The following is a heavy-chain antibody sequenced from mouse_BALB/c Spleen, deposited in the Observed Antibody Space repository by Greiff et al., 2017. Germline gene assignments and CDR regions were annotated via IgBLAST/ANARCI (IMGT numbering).Heavy chain of an antibody. CDR3: ARRNYPRAMDY. D-gene: IGHD2-1*01. CDR1: GYTFSSYW. Sequence: VHLVESGAELMKPGASVKISCKATGYTFSSYWIEWVKQRPGHGLEWIGEILPGSGSTNYNEKFKGKATFTADTSSNTAYMQLSSLTSEDSAVYYCARRNYPRAMDYWGQGTSVTVSS. V-gene: IGHV1-9*01. CDR2: ILPGSGST. J-gene: IGHJ4*01.